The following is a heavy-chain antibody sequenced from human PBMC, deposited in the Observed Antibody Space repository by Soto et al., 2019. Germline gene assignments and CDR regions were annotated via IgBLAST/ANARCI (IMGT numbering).Heavy chain of an antibody. V-gene: IGHV3-21*01. J-gene: IGHJ6*02. D-gene: IGHD2-21*02. CDR2: IGRRSDI. CDR3: AREETAWPLAYGLDV. CDR1: GFSFSTYS. Sequence: GGSLRLSCEAAGFSFSTYSMHWVRQAPGKGLEWVSSIGRRSDIYYADSVKGRFTISRDNAKNSVSLQMNSLRDEDTAVYYCAREETAWPLAYGLDVWGQGXTVTVYS.